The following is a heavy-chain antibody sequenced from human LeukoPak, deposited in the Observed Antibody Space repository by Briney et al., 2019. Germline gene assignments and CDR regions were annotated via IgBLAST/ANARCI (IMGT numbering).Heavy chain of an antibody. CDR3: ARVPYYYDTSGYKTENYFDY. D-gene: IGHD3-22*01. V-gene: IGHV3-74*01. CDR1: GFTFSSSW. J-gene: IGHJ4*02. CDR2: INRDGSST. Sequence: GSLRLSCAASGFTFSSSWMHWVRQAPRKGLVWVSRINRDGSSTSYADSVKGRFTISRDNAKNTLYLQMNSLRAEDTAVYYCARVPYYYDTSGYKTENYFDYWGQGTLVTVSS.